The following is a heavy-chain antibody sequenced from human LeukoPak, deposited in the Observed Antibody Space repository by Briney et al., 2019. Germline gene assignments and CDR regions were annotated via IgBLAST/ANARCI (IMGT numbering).Heavy chain of an antibody. J-gene: IGHJ4*02. CDR3: ARDNCSGGSCYPPWPLY. CDR2: ISAYNGNT. V-gene: IGHV1-18*04. CDR1: GYTFTGYY. D-gene: IGHD2-15*01. Sequence: ASVKVSCKASGYTFTGYYIHWVRQAPGQGLEWMGWISAYNGNTNYAQKLQGRVTMTTDTCTSTAYMELRSLRSDDTAVYYCARDNCSGGSCYPPWPLYWGQGTLVTVSS.